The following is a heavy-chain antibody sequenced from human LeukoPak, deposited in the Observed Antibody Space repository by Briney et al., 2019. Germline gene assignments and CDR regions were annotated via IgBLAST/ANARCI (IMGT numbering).Heavy chain of an antibody. Sequence: GGSLRLSCAVSGITLSNYGMSWLRQAPGKGLEWVAGISDSGGSTNYAESVKGRFTVSRDNPRNTLYMEMNSLRDEDTAVYYCAVMHRYYDGSGYWVQWGQGTLVTVSS. CDR1: GITLSNYG. V-gene: IGHV3-23*01. CDR2: ISDSGGST. CDR3: AVMHRYYDGSGYWVQ. J-gene: IGHJ4*02. D-gene: IGHD3-22*01.